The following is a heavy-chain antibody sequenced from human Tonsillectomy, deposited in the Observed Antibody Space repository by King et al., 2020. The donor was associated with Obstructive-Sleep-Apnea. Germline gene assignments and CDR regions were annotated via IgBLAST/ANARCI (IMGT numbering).Heavy chain of an antibody. J-gene: IGHJ2*01. Sequence: VQLVESGGGLVQPGGSLRLSCAASGFTFSDHYMDWVRQAPGKGLEWVGRTRNKANSYTPEYAASVKGRFTISRDDSKNSLYLQMNSLKTEDTAVYYCARDGAAYCGGDCYSYWYFDLWGRGTLVTVSS. V-gene: IGHV3-72*01. CDR1: GFTFSDHY. CDR3: ARDGAAYCGGDCYSYWYFDL. D-gene: IGHD2-21*02. CDR2: TRNKANSYTP.